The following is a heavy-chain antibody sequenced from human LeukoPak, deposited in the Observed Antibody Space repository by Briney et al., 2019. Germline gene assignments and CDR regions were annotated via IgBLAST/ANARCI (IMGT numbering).Heavy chain of an antibody. CDR3: TTVHSSSWYGYYFDY. J-gene: IGHJ4*02. CDR1: GFTFSNAW. D-gene: IGHD6-13*01. V-gene: IGHV3-15*01. Sequence: GGSLRLSCAASGFTFSNAWMSWVRQAPGKGLEWVGRIKSKTDGGTTDYAAPVKGRFTISRDDSKNTLYLQMNSLKTEDTAVYYYTTVHSSSWYGYYFDYWGQGTLVTVSS. CDR2: IKSKTDGGTT.